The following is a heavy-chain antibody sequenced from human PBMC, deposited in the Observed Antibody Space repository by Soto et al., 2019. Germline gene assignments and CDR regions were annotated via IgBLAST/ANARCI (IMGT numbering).Heavy chain of an antibody. CDR2: INAGNGNT. CDR1: GYTFTSYA. CDR3: ARSWYYYDSSGYYGRFDP. Sequence: ASVKVSCKASGYTFTSYAMHWVRQAPGQRLEWMGWINAGNGNTKYSQKFQGRVTITRDTSASTAYMELSSLRSEDTAVYYCARSWYYYDSSGYYGRFDPWGQGTPVTSPQ. V-gene: IGHV1-3*01. J-gene: IGHJ5*02. D-gene: IGHD3-22*01.